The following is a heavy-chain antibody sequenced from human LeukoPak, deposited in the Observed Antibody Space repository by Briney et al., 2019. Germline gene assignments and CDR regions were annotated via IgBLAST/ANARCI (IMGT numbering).Heavy chain of an antibody. V-gene: IGHV3-30*02. CDR1: GFMFGNFA. CDR2: TQTDGGNQ. D-gene: IGHD3-16*01. CDR3: SKGTPRLGGDDFVH. Sequence: PGGSLRLPCVASGFMFGNFAMHWVRQALGKGLEWVAFTQTDGGNQFYAGSVKGRFTVSRDNSKNTLYLQMSRLRTDDPAVCFCSKGTPRLGGDDFVHWGQGTLVTVSS. J-gene: IGHJ4*02.